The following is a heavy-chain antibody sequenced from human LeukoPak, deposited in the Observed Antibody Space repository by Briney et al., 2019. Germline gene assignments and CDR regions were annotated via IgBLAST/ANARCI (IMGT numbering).Heavy chain of an antibody. D-gene: IGHD4-17*01. V-gene: IGHV3-23*01. Sequence: GGSLRLSCAASGFTFSSYAMSWVRQAPGKGLEWVSAISSSGGSTYYADSVRGRFTISRDNSKNTLYLQMNSLRAEDTAVYYCAKNSGRLSGLMTMVTTFAFDIWGQGTMVTVSS. J-gene: IGHJ3*02. CDR3: AKNSGRLSGLMTMVTTFAFDI. CDR2: ISSSGGST. CDR1: GFTFSSYA.